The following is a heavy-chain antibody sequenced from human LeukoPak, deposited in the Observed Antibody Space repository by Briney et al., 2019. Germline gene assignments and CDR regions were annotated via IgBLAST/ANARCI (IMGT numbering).Heavy chain of an antibody. V-gene: IGHV4-59*01. CDR1: GGSISSYY. CDR2: INYSGSA. Sequence: SETLSLTCTVSGGSISSYYWNWIRQPPGKGLEWIGYINYSGSASYNPSLKSRVTISVDTSKNQVSLKLSSVTAADTAVYYCATHTYDSSGYYFVYWGQGTLVTVSS. J-gene: IGHJ4*02. CDR3: ATHTYDSSGYYFVY. D-gene: IGHD3-22*01.